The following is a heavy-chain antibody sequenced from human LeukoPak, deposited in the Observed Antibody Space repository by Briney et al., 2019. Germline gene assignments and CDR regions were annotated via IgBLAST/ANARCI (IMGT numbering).Heavy chain of an antibody. D-gene: IGHD4-11*01. CDR2: IYPSGST. CDR1: GGSISGYY. Sequence: SETLSLTCTVSGGSISGYYWGWIRQPPGKGLEWIGYIYPSGSTNYNPSLKSRVTISIDTSKNQFSLKLTSVTAADTAVYYCAREGTTVTHFDYWGQGTLVTVSS. CDR3: AREGTTVTHFDY. J-gene: IGHJ4*02. V-gene: IGHV4-59*01.